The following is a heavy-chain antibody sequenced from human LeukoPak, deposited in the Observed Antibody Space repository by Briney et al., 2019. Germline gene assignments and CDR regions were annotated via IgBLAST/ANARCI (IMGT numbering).Heavy chain of an antibody. CDR2: IYYSGNT. CDR1: GGSVSSSSYY. D-gene: IGHD5-12*01. CDR3: ARVYSGYDYPFDF. J-gene: IGHJ4*02. Sequence: SETLSLTCTVSGGSVSSSSYYWGWIRQPPGKGLEWIGNIYYSGNTYYNPSLESRVTMSVDTSKNHFSLKLTSVTAADTAVYYCARVYSGYDYPFDFWGQGTLVTVS. V-gene: IGHV4-39*02.